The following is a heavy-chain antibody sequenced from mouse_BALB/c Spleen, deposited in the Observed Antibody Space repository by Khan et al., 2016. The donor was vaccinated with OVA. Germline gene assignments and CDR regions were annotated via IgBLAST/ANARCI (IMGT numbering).Heavy chain of an antibody. CDR2: INTYTGEP. J-gene: IGHJ4*01. CDR3: ASVGYNGTMDY. D-gene: IGHD2-14*01. Sequence: QIQLVQSGPELKKPGETVKLSCKASGYTFTNYGMNWVKQAPGKGLKWMGWINTYTGEPTYDDDFKGRFAFSLETSASTAYLQINNLKNEDTATYFCASVGYNGTMDYWGQGTSVTVSS. CDR1: GYTFTNYG. V-gene: IGHV9-3-1*01.